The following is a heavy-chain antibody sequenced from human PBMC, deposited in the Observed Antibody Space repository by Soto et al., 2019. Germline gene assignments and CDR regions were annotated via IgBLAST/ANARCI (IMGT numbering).Heavy chain of an antibody. CDR2: MSPNGNNQ. Sequence: PGGSLRLSCAAPGFTFSIYALHWVRQAPGKGLEWVAVMSPNGNNQYYADSVKGRFTISRDTSKSTLYLQMASLRPDDTDVYDCASGAKFYYDTSRYWGQGTLVTVSS. J-gene: IGHJ4*02. CDR3: ASGAKFYYDTSRY. D-gene: IGHD3-22*01. CDR1: GFTFSIYA. V-gene: IGHV3-30-3*01.